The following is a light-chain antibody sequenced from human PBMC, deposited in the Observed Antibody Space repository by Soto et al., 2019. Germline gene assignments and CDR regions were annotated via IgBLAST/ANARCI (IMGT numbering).Light chain of an antibody. CDR2: EVT. J-gene: IGLJ1*01. CDR1: SSDVGGYNY. CDR3: SSYTDSNSYV. Sequence: QSVLTQPPSASGSPGQSVTISCTGTSSDVGGYNYVYWYQQHPGKAPKLMIYEVTKRHSGVPDRFSGSKSGNTASLTVSGLQAEDEADYYCSSYTDSNSYVFGTGTKVTVL. V-gene: IGLV2-8*01.